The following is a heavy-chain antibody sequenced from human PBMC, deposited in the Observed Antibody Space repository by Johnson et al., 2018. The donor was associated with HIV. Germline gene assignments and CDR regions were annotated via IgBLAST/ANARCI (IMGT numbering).Heavy chain of an antibody. CDR1: GFTFSRYG. CDR3: ARDEPTDDAFDI. Sequence: QVQLVESGGGVVQTGGSLRLSCAASGFTFSRYGMHWVRQAPGKGLEWVAFIRYDGSNKYYADSVKGRFTISRDNSKNTLYLQMGSLRAEDMAVYYCARDEPTDDAFDIWGQGTLVTVSS. V-gene: IGHV3-30*02. J-gene: IGHJ3*02. CDR2: IRYDGSNK.